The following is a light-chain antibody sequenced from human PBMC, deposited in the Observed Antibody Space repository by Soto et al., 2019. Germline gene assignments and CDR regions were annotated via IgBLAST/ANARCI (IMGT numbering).Light chain of an antibody. V-gene: IGLV2-8*01. J-gene: IGLJ3*02. CDR1: SSDVGAYKY. CDR2: EVS. CDR3: TSDVGGDIWV. Sequence: QSALTQPPSASGSPGQSVTISCTGTSSDVGAYKYVSWYQQYPGKAPKLMIYEVSKRPSGVPDRFSGSKSGNTASLTVSGLQAEDEADYYCTSDVGGDIWVFGGGTKVTVL.